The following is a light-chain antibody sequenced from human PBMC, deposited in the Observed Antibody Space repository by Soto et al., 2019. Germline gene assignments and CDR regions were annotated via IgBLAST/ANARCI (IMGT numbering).Light chain of an antibody. Sequence: DIQMTQSPSSLSASVGDRVTITCRASQSIGKYLNWYQQKPGKHPKLLMYAATSLQSGVPSRFSGSRSGTDFTLTISSLQPEEFANYYCQQSYTTPPTFGGGTKVEI. V-gene: IGKV1-39*01. CDR3: QQSYTTPPT. CDR1: QSIGKY. CDR2: AAT. J-gene: IGKJ4*01.